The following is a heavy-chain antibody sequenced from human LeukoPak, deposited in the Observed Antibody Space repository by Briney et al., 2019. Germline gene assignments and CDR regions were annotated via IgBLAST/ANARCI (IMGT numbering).Heavy chain of an antibody. Sequence: PETLSLTCTVSGGSISSYFWSWIRQSPGKGLEWIGYIYYSGSTNYNPSLKSRVTISVDTSKNQFSLKLSSVTAADTAVYYCARSVRGYNWFDPWGQGTLVTVSS. CDR2: IYYSGST. J-gene: IGHJ5*02. V-gene: IGHV4-59*01. CDR3: ARSVRGYNWFDP. D-gene: IGHD3-10*01. CDR1: GGSISSYF.